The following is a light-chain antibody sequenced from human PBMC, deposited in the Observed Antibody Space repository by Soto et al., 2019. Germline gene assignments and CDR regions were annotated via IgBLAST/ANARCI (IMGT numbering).Light chain of an antibody. J-gene: IGLJ1*01. CDR1: SSDVGGYNY. CDR3: SSYTSSRAYV. V-gene: IGLV2-14*01. CDR2: EVS. Sequence: QSVLTQPASVSGSPGQSITISCTGTSSDVGGYNYVSWYQQQSGKAPKLMIHEVSNRPSGVSSRFSGSKSGNTASLTISGLQAEDEADYYCSSYTSSRAYVFGIGTKVPV.